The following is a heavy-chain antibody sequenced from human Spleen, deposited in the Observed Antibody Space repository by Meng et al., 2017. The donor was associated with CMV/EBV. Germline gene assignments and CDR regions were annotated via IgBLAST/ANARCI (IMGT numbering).Heavy chain of an antibody. CDR2: ISWNSDNI. J-gene: IGHJ4*02. V-gene: IGHV3-9*01. CDR3: TKDRSFRGFDY. Sequence: SLKISCAASEFTFSGYWMHWVRQAPGKGLEWVSGISWNSDNIGYVDSVKGRFTISRDNARKSLYLEMNSLRVEDTALYYCTKDRSFRGFDYWGQGILVTVSS. CDR1: EFTFSGYW.